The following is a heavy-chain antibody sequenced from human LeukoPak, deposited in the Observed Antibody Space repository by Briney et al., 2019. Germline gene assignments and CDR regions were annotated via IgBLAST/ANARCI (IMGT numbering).Heavy chain of an antibody. CDR2: IYYSGST. CDR3: ARQGKNYYYYYGMDV. CDR1: GGSISSYY. V-gene: IGHV4-59*01. J-gene: IGHJ6*02. Sequence: SETLSLTCTVSGGSISSYYWSWIRQPPGKGLEWIGYIYYSGSTNYNPSLKSRVTISVDTSKNQFSLKLSSVTAADTAVYYCARQGKNYYYYYGMDVWGQGTTVTVSS.